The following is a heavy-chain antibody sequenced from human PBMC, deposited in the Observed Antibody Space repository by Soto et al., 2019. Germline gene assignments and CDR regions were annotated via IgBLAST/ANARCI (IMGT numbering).Heavy chain of an antibody. CDR1: GFTFSSYS. CDR2: ISSSSSYI. Sequence: PGGSLRLSCAASGFTFSSYSVNWVRQAPGKGLEWVSSISSSSSYIYYADSVKGRFTISRDNAKNSLYLQMNSLRAEDTAVYYCASHCSSSSCYYYYGMDVWGQGTTVTVSS. CDR3: ASHCSSSSCYYYYGMDV. D-gene: IGHD2-2*01. V-gene: IGHV3-21*01. J-gene: IGHJ6*02.